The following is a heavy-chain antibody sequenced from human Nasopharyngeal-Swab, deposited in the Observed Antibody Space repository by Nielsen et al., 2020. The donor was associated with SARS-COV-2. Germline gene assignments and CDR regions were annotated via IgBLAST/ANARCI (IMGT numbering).Heavy chain of an antibody. Sequence: GESLKISCAASAFSVSNNYMNWVRQAPGKGLEWVAFISYEGSIRNYIDSVKGRFTVSRDSSKNTVYLQMNSLRPDDTAVYFCAKSMAYFQLSGTYNLDFWGQGTLVTVSS. CDR2: ISYEGSIR. D-gene: IGHD2-21*01. J-gene: IGHJ4*02. CDR3: AKSMAYFQLSGTYNLDF. V-gene: IGHV3-30*18. CDR1: AFSVSNNY.